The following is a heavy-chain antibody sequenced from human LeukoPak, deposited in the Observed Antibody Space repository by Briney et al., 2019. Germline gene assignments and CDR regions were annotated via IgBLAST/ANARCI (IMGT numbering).Heavy chain of an antibody. J-gene: IGHJ4*02. CDR1: GFTFRSYV. Sequence: GGSLRLSCAASGFTFRSYVMSWVRQAPGKGLEWVSAISNSGDNTFYAGSVKGRFTISRDNSNNTLFLQMNSLRAEDTAVYFCAKARDTTTRDWGQGTLVTVSS. CDR2: ISNSGDNT. D-gene: IGHD1-1*01. CDR3: AKARDTTTRD. V-gene: IGHV3-23*01.